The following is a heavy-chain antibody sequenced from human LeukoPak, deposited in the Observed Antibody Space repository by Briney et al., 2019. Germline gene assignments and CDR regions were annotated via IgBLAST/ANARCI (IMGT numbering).Heavy chain of an antibody. CDR1: GLTFSSYS. Sequence: GGSLRLSCAASGLTFSSYSMTWVRQAPGKGLEWVSVVHSGGSTYYADSVKGRFTISRDTSKNTLYLQMNSLRAEDTAVYYCARGNYYGSGSYYPDPWGQGTLVTVSS. V-gene: IGHV3-66*01. J-gene: IGHJ5*02. CDR2: VHSGGST. D-gene: IGHD3-10*01. CDR3: ARGNYYGSGSYYPDP.